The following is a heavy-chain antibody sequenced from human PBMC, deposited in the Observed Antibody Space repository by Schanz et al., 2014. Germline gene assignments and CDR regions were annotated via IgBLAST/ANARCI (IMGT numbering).Heavy chain of an antibody. CDR1: GASISGSSDY. CDR3: ARRDNYLSAFDI. D-gene: IGHD4-4*01. Sequence: QLQLQESGPGLVKPSETLSLTCTVSGASISGSSDYWGWIRQSPGKGLEWIGNIYYTGTTYYNPSLKSRLSMPLDTSKNQPSLKLTSVPAADTAVFYCARRDNYLSAFDIWGQGTMVTVSS. J-gene: IGHJ3*02. CDR2: IYYTGTT. V-gene: IGHV4-39*01.